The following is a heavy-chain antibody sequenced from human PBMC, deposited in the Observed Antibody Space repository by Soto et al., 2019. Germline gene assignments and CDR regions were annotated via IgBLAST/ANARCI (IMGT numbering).Heavy chain of an antibody. Sequence: SVKVSCKVAGYTLTELSMHWVRQAPGKGREWMGGFDPEDGETIYAQKFQGRVTMTEDTSTDTAYMELSSLRSEDTTVYYCATSDSLAWLFGPRAFDYWGRG. CDR2: FDPEDGET. V-gene: IGHV1-24*01. J-gene: IGHJ4*01. CDR1: GYTLTELS. CDR3: ATSDSLAWLFGPRAFDY. D-gene: IGHD3-3*01.